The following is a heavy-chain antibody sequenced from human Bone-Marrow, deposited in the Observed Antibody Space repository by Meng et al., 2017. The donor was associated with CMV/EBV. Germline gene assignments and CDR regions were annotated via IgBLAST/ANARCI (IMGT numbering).Heavy chain of an antibody. CDR2: INPNSGGT. CDR3: ARGGPGDDFWSGNDHAYYYYGMDV. J-gene: IGHJ6*02. V-gene: IGHV1-2*02. CDR1: GYTFTGYY. D-gene: IGHD3-3*01. Sequence: ASVKVSCKASGYTFTGYYMHWVRQAPGQGLEWMGWINPNSGGTNYAQKFQGRVTMTRDTSISTAYMELSSLRSEDTAVYYCARGGPGDDFWSGNDHAYYYYGMDVWGQGTTVTVSS.